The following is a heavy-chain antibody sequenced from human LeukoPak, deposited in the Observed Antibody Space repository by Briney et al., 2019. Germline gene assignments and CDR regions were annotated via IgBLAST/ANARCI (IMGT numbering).Heavy chain of an antibody. V-gene: IGHV4-59*01. CDR2: IYYSGST. CDR1: GGTISSYY. J-gene: IGHJ4*02. Sequence: SETLSLTCTVSGGTISSYYWSWIRQPPGKGLEWIGYIYYSGSTNYNPSLKSRVTISVDTSKNQFSLKLSSVTAADTAVYYCARTYYYGSGTVIDYWGQGTLVTVSS. CDR3: ARTYYYGSGTVIDY. D-gene: IGHD3-10*01.